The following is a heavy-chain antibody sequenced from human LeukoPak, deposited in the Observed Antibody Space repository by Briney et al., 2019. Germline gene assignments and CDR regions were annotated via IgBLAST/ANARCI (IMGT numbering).Heavy chain of an antibody. Sequence: SETLSLTCTVSGDSFSSHYWTWIRQPPGKGLEWIGYISYIGSTNYNPSLKSRVTVSIDTSKNQFSLKLSSVTAADTAVYYCARDLVTVTKGFDIWGQGTMVSVSS. CDR3: ARDLVTVTKGFDI. V-gene: IGHV4-59*11. CDR1: GDSFSSHY. D-gene: IGHD4-17*01. J-gene: IGHJ3*02. CDR2: ISYIGST.